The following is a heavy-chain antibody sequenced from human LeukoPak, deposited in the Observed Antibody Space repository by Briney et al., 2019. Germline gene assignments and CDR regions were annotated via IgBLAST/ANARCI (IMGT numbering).Heavy chain of an antibody. J-gene: IGHJ4*02. V-gene: IGHV4-31*03. CDR1: GGSVSSGDYY. CDR2: IYYTGST. D-gene: IGHD3-10*01. CDR3: ARGRSRTYYGSGSFSATYFDY. Sequence: SETLSLTCTVSGGSVSSGDYYWSWIRHHPGKGLEWIGYIYYTGSTYYNPSLKSRVTISVDTSKNQFSLELSSVTAADTAVYYCARGRSRTYYGSGSFSATYFDYWGQGTLVAVSS.